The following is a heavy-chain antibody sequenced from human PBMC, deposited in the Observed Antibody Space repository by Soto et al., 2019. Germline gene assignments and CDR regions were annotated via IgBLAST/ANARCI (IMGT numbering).Heavy chain of an antibody. D-gene: IGHD6-6*01. V-gene: IGHV1-69*02. CDR2: IIPILGIA. J-gene: IGHJ4*02. CDR3: ATRIAARPFDY. CDR1: GGTFSSYT. Sequence: SVKVSCKASGGTFSSYTISWVRQAPGQGLEWMGRIIPILGIANYAQKFQGRVTITADKSTSTAYMELSSLRFVYTALYYCATRIAARPFDYWGQGTLVSVSS.